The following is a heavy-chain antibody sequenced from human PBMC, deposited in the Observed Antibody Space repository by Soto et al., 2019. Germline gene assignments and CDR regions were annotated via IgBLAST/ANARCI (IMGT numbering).Heavy chain of an antibody. CDR2: ISYDGRDK. CDR3: ARSAGGSYPQYDY. V-gene: IGHV3-30*04. Sequence: QVQLVESGGGVVQPGRSLRLSCAASGFTFCSYAMHWVRQAPGTGLEWVAVISYDGRDKYYPDSVKGRFTISRDNSKNTLYLQMNSLRAEDTAVYYCARSAGGSYPQYDYWGQGTLVTVSS. J-gene: IGHJ4*02. D-gene: IGHD1-26*01. CDR1: GFTFCSYA.